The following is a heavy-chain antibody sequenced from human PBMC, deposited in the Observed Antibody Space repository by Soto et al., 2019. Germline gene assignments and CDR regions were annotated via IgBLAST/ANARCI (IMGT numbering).Heavy chain of an antibody. V-gene: IGHV5-51*01. CDR1: GYSFTSYW. J-gene: IGHJ6*02. CDR2: IYPGDSDT. CDR3: SRLNRIGPQRLTADYYGMDV. Sequence: GESLKICCKGSGYSFTSYWIGWVRQMPGKGLELMGIIYPGDSDTRYSQSFQGQVTISADKSIRTAYLQWSSLKASDTAMYYCSRLNRIGPQRLTADYYGMDVWGQGTTDNVSS. D-gene: IGHD2-15*01.